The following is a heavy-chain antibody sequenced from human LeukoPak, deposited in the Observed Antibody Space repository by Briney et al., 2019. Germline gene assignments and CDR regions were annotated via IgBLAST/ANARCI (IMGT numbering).Heavy chain of an antibody. CDR3: ARGRGSGSYYD. CDR2: IYYSGST. J-gene: IGHJ4*02. D-gene: IGHD3-10*01. CDR1: GDSIYSYY. V-gene: IGHV4-59*01. Sequence: SETLSLTCTVSGDSIYSYYWSWIRQPPGKGLEWIGYIYYSGSTNYNPSLKSRVTISVDTSKNQFSLKLSSVTAADTAVYYCARGRGSGSYYDWGQGTLVTVSS.